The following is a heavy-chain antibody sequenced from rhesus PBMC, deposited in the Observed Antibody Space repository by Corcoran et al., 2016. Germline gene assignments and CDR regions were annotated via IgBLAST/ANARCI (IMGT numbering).Heavy chain of an antibody. D-gene: IGHD5-30*01. Sequence: QVQLQESGPGLVKPSETLSLTCTVSGASMNINWWSWIRQPPGKGQEWIGESDGGTVRTNFNPSLNGRISISRDASKNQFFLELTSMAAADTAVYGCARIGFTGYGALAFWGQGVLVTVPS. CDR3: ARIGFTGYGALAF. J-gene: IGHJ4*01. V-gene: IGHV4-80*01. CDR2: SDGGTVRT. CDR1: GASMNINW.